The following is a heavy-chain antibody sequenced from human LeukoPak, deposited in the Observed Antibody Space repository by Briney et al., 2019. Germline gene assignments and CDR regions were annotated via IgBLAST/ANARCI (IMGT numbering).Heavy chain of an antibody. D-gene: IGHD2-2*01. CDR1: GGSFSGYY. CDR2: INHSGST. V-gene: IGHV4-34*01. Sequence: SETLSLTCAVYGGSFSGYYWSWIRQPPGKGLEWIGEINHSGSTNYNPSLKSRVTISVDTSKNQFSLKLSSVTAADTAVYYCARAGYQLLDLRWFDRWGQGTLVTVSS. CDR3: ARAGYQLLDLRWFDR. J-gene: IGHJ5*02.